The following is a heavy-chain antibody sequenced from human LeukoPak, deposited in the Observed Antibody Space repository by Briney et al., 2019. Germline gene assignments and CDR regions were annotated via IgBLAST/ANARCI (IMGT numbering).Heavy chain of an antibody. D-gene: IGHD5-18*01. CDR2: ISYDGSNK. CDR1: GFTFSSYA. CDR3: ARVRHEGYSYGHYYMDV. J-gene: IGHJ6*03. V-gene: IGHV3-30*04. Sequence: GGSLRLSCAASGFTFSSYAMHWVRQAPGKGLEWVAVISYDGSNKYYADSVKGRFTISRDNSKNALYLQMNSLRAEDTAVYYCARVRHEGYSYGHYYMDVWGKGTTVTVSS.